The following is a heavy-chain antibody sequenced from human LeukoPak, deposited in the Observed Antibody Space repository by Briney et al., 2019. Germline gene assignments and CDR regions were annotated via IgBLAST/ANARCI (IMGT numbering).Heavy chain of an antibody. CDR3: ARHRDQWLAAFDY. Sequence: SETLSLTCTVSGGSISSSGYYWGWIRQPPGKGLEWIGSTHYSGNTYYNSSLKSRVTISVDTSKNQFSLKLSSVTAADTAVYYCARHRDQWLAAFDYWGQGTLVTVSS. CDR1: GGSISSSGYY. J-gene: IGHJ4*02. D-gene: IGHD6-19*01. V-gene: IGHV4-39*01. CDR2: THYSGNT.